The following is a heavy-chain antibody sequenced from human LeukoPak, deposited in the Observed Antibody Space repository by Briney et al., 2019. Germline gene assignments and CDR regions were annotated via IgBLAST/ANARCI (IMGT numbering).Heavy chain of an antibody. CDR2: INHSGST. J-gene: IGHJ6*02. V-gene: IGHV4-34*01. CDR1: GGSFSGYY. Sequence: PSETLSLTCAVYGGSFSGYYWSWIRQPPGKGLEWIGEINHSGSTNYNPSLKSRVTISVDTSKNQFSLKLSSVTAADTAVYYCARHYYDSSGYPGSMDVWGQGTTVTVSS. CDR3: ARHYYDSSGYPGSMDV. D-gene: IGHD3-22*01.